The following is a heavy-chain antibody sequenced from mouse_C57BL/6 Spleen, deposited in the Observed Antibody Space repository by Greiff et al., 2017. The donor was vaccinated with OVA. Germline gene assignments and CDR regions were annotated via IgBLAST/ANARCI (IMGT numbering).Heavy chain of an antibody. D-gene: IGHD1-1*01. CDR1: GYSITSGYY. CDR3: AREESSYGYFDV. J-gene: IGHJ1*03. CDR2: ISYDGSN. Sequence: ESGPGLVKPSQSLSLTCSVTGYSITSGYYWNWIRQFPGNKLEWMGYISYDGSNNYNPSLKNRISITRDTSKNQFFLKLNSVTTEDTATYYCAREESSYGYFDVWGTGTTVSVSS. V-gene: IGHV3-6*01.